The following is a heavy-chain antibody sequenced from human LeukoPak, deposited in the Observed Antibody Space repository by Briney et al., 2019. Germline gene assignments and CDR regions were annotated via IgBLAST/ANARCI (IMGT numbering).Heavy chain of an antibody. CDR3: ANHAYHYYFDY. V-gene: IGHV3-23*01. J-gene: IGHJ4*02. Sequence: GGSLRLSCAASGFIFSSYAMNWVRQAPGTGLEWVSGISGSGGRTDYADPVKGRFTISRDNSKNTLYLQMNSLRAEDTAVYYCANHAYHYYFDYWGQGTLVTVSS. D-gene: IGHD2-2*01. CDR2: ISGSGGRT. CDR1: GFIFSSYA.